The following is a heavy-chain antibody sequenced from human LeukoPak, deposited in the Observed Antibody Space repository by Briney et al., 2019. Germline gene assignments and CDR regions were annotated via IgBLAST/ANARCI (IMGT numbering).Heavy chain of an antibody. CDR3: AKNTVVTPVYYFDY. D-gene: IGHD4-23*01. CDR1: GVTFSRYW. V-gene: IGHV3-23*01. CDR2: ISGSGGST. J-gene: IGHJ4*02. Sequence: GGSLRLSCAASGVTFSRYWMHWVRQAPGKGLVWVSAISGSGGSTYYADSVKGRFTISRDNSKNTLYLQMNSLRAEDTAVYYCAKNTVVTPVYYFDYWGQGTLVTVSS.